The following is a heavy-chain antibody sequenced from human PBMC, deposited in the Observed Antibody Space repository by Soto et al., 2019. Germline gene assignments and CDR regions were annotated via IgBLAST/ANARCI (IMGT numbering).Heavy chain of an antibody. V-gene: IGHV3-23*01. J-gene: IGHJ4*02. CDR1: GFTFSHYA. CDR3: AKGRTYFDV. Sequence: EVQLLESGGGLVQPGGSLRLSCAASGFTFSHYAMTWVRQAPGKGLEWVSDIRDSDDATYYAGSVKGRFTISRDNSKSTSYLQMDGLRAEDAAVYYCAKGRTYFDVWGQGTLVTVSS. CDR2: IRDSDDAT.